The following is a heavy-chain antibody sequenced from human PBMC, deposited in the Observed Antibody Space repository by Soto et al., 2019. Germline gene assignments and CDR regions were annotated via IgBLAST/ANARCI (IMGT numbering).Heavy chain of an antibody. D-gene: IGHD3-10*01. CDR3: ARVSGIYYYGMDV. CDR1: GYSISSNSHY. Sequence: SETLSLTCTVSGYSISSNSHYWGWIRQTPGKGLESIANIYYDGNTYYNQSLKNRVTISLDTSKNHFSLRLISVTAADTAVYYCARVSGIYYYGMDVCGQGTTVT. CDR2: IYYDGNT. J-gene: IGHJ6*02. V-gene: IGHV4-39*02.